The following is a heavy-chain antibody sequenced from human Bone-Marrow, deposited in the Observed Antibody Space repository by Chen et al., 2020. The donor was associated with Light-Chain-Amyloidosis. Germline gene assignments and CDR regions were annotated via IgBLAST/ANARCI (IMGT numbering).Heavy chain of an antibody. Sequence: EVQLVESGGGLVQPGRSLRLSCAASGFTFNDYAMYWVRQGPGKGLEWGSCIGSIGGSRGYADSVKGRFSISRDNAKNYLHLQMNSLRPEDTALYYCVKALIPSRSLYHYYMDVWVKGTTVIVSS. V-gene: IGHV3-9*01. J-gene: IGHJ6*03. CDR3: VKALIPSRSLYHYYMDV. CDR2: IGSIGGSR. CDR1: GFTFNDYA.